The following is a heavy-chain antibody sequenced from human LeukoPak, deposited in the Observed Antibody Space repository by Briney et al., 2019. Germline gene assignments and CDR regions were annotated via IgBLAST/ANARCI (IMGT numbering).Heavy chain of an antibody. J-gene: IGHJ5*02. CDR3: AREISSSYDP. V-gene: IGHV4-61*08. Sequence: SETLSLTCAVSGGSISSGGYSWSWIRQPPGKGLEWIGYIYYSGSTNYNPSLKSRVTISVDTSKNQFSLKLSSVTAADTAVYYCAREISSSYDPWGQGTLVTVSS. CDR2: IYYSGST. D-gene: IGHD6-13*01. CDR1: GGSISSGGYS.